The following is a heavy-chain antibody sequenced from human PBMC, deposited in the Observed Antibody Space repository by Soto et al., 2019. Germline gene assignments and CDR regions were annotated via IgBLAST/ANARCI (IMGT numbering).Heavy chain of an antibody. CDR1: GGTFSSYA. CDR2: IIPIFGTA. CDR3: ARDRGVVPAAIGSQSMDV. Sequence: VKVSCKASGGTFSSYAIGWVRQAPGQGLEWMGGIIPIFGTANYAQKFQGRVTITADESTSTAYMELSSLRSEDTAVYYCARDRGVVPAAIGSQSMDVWGQGTTATVSS. V-gene: IGHV1-69*01. D-gene: IGHD2-2*02. J-gene: IGHJ6*02.